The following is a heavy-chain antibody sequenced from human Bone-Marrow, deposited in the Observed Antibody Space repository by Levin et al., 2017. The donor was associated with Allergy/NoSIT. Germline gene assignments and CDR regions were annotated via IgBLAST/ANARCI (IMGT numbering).Heavy chain of an antibody. Sequence: ASVKVSCKASGYTFTDYYIHWVRQAPGQGLEWMGWINPNSGDTSYAQKFQGRVTMTRDTSISTAYMELNRLRFDDTAVYYCARRLPNTNWGLDVWGQGTTVTVSS. CDR3: ARRLPNTNWGLDV. CDR1: GYTFTDYY. CDR2: INPNSGDT. V-gene: IGHV1-2*02. D-gene: IGHD7-27*01. J-gene: IGHJ6*02.